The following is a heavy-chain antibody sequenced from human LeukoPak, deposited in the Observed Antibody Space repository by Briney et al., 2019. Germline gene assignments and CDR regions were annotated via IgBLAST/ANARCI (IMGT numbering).Heavy chain of an antibody. CDR2: MNPNSGNT. Sequence: ASVKVSCKASGYTFTSYDINWVRQATGQGLEWMGWMNPNSGNTGYAQKFQGRVTITRNTSISTAYMELSSLRSEDTAVYYCVRFGELLCDWYYDYWGQGTLVTVSS. J-gene: IGHJ4*02. CDR1: GYTFTSYD. D-gene: IGHD3-10*01. CDR3: VRFGELLCDWYYDY. V-gene: IGHV1-8*03.